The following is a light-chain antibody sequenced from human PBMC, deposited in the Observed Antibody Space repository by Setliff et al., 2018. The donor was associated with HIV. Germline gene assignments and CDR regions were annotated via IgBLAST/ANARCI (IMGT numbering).Light chain of an antibody. J-gene: IGLJ1*01. CDR1: SSDVGGYSL. Sequence: QSVLTQPASVSGSPGQSITISCTGTSSDVGGYSLVSWYQQHPGKAPKLIIYEVRNRPSGVSNRFSGSKSGNTASLTISGLRAEDGADYYCSSYAITNTLPFGTGTKGTV. CDR3: SSYAITNTLP. V-gene: IGLV2-14*01. CDR2: EVR.